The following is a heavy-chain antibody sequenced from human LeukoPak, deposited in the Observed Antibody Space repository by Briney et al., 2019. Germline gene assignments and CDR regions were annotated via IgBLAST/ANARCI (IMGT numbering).Heavy chain of an antibody. CDR1: GFTFSSYW. V-gene: IGHV3-74*01. CDR2: INSDGSST. D-gene: IGHD2-15*01. Sequence: GGSLRLSCAASGFTFSSYWMHWVRQAPGKGLVWVSRINSDGSSTSYADSVKGRFTISRDNAKNTLYLQMDSLRAEDSAVYYCVSSYCSGGSCYSASGYWGQGTLVTVSS. J-gene: IGHJ4*02. CDR3: VSSYCSGGSCYSASGY.